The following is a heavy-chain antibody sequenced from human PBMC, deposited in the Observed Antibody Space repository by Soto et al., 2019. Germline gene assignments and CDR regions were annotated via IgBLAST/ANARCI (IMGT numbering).Heavy chain of an antibody. D-gene: IGHD3-10*01. CDR2: IIPMLGMS. V-gene: IGHV1-69*02. CDR3: ATNYGSGSTHFDY. J-gene: IGHJ4*02. CDR1: GDTFNFYT. Sequence: QVQLVQSGAEVKKPGSSVRVSCTASGDTFNFYTISWVRQVPGQGPEWMGRIIPMLGMSNYAQKFQGRVTVSAQKXTSTVYMNLSGLTSEDTAVDYCATNYGSGSTHFDYWGQGTLVTVAS.